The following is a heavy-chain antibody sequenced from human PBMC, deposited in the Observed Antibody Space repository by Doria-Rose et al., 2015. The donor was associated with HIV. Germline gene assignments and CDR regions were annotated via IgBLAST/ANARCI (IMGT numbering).Heavy chain of an antibody. Sequence: QVQLVESGAEVKKPGASVKVSCKTSGYTFTGYYMHWVRQAPGQGLEWMGWINPNSGGTNYAQKFQGRATMTRDTSISTAYMELSRLRSDDTAVYYCARDPSITMPDYFDYWGQGTLVTVSS. CDR3: ARDPSITMPDYFDY. D-gene: IGHD3-10*01. CDR1: GYTFTGYY. CDR2: INPNSGGT. J-gene: IGHJ4*02. V-gene: IGHV1-2*02.